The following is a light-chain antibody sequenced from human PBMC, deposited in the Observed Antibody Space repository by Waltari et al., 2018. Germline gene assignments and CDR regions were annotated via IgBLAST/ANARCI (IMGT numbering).Light chain of an antibody. V-gene: IGKV1-33*01. CDR1: QDITNY. CDR2: AAS. Sequence: DIQMTQSPSSLTASVGDRVTITCQASQDITNYLNWYQQKPGKAPKLLIKAASNLEAGVPSRFSGSGSGTDFTLTISSLQAEDVATYYCQHYDRLPYTFGQGTSLQIK. CDR3: QHYDRLPYT. J-gene: IGKJ2*01.